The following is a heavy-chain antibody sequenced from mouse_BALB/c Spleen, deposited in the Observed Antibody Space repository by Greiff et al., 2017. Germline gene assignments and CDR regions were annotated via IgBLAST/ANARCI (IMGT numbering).Heavy chain of an antibody. CDR1: GYSFTGYF. J-gene: IGHJ2*01. CDR2: INPYNGDT. CDR3: ARGDSSYGLPY. V-gene: IGHV1-20*02. D-gene: IGHD1-1*01. Sequence: VQLKQSGPELVKPGASVKISCKASGYSFTGYFMNWVMQSHGKSLEWIGRINPYNGDTFYNQKFKGKATLTVDKSSSTAHMELRSLASEDSAVYYCARGDSSYGLPYWGQGTTLTVSS.